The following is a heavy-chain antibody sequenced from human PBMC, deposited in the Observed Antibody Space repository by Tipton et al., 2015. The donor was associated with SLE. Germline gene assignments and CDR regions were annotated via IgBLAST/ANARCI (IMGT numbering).Heavy chain of an antibody. Sequence: RSLRLSCAASGFTFSSYGMHWVRQAPGKGLEWVAVIWYDGSNKYYADSVKGRFTISRDNSKNTLYLQMNSLRAEDTAVYYCARAPGYDFRDNWFDPWGQGTLVTVSS. CDR3: ARAPGYDFRDNWFDP. V-gene: IGHV3-33*01. J-gene: IGHJ5*02. D-gene: IGHD3-3*01. CDR2: IWYDGSNK. CDR1: GFTFSSYG.